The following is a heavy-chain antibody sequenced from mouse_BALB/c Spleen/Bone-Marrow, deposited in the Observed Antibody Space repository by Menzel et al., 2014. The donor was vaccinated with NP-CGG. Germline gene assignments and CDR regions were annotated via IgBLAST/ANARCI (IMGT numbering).Heavy chain of an antibody. D-gene: IGHD1-1*01. CDR2: ISYSGST. J-gene: IGHJ2*01. Sequence: VQLQQSGPGLVKPSQSLSLPCTVTGYSITSDYAWNWIRQFPGNKLEWMGYISYSGSTSYNPSLKSRISITRDTSKNQFFLQLNSVTTEDTATYYCARKDYYGSSNFDYWGQGTTLTVSS. CDR1: GYSITSDYA. CDR3: ARKDYYGSSNFDY. V-gene: IGHV3-2*02.